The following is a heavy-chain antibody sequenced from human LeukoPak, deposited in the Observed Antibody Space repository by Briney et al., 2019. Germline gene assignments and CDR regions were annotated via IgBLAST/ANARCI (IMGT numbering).Heavy chain of an antibody. D-gene: IGHD3-22*01. CDR1: GFTFSSYW. Sequence: GGSLRLSCAASGFTFSSYWMHWVRQAPGKGLVWVSRINSDVSSTSYADSVKGRFTISRDNAKNTLYLQMNSLRAEDTAVYYCAKEGYDSSGSFDYWGQGTLVTVSS. CDR3: AKEGYDSSGSFDY. V-gene: IGHV3-74*01. J-gene: IGHJ4*02. CDR2: INSDVSST.